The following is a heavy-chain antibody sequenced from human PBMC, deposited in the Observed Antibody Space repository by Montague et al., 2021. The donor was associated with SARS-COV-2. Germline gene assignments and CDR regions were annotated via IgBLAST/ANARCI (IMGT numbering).Heavy chain of an antibody. CDR1: GASITTYY. V-gene: IGHV4-59*01. D-gene: IGHD3-10*01. CDR2: IFHSGHT. J-gene: IGHJ4*02. CDR3: ARQPYPASAYYFDY. Sequence: SETLSLTCSVSGASITTYYWSWIRQAPGKGLEWIVYIFHSGHTNYNPSLRSRVAISIDTSRDQFSLSLTSITAADTAVYYCARQPYPASAYYFDYWGLGTLVTVSS.